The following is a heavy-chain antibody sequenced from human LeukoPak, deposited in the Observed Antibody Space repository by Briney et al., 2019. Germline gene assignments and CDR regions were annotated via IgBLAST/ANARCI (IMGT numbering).Heavy chain of an antibody. V-gene: IGHV1-18*04. D-gene: IGHD6-19*01. CDR3: VREGSGRPFDY. Sequence: ASVKVSCKASGYSFTSYGISWVRQAPGQVLEWMAWISTYNGNTHYAQNLQGRVTVTTDTSTGTAYMELRSLRSDDTAVYYCVREGSGRPFDYWGQGTLVTVSS. CDR1: GYSFTSYG. J-gene: IGHJ4*02. CDR2: ISTYNGNT.